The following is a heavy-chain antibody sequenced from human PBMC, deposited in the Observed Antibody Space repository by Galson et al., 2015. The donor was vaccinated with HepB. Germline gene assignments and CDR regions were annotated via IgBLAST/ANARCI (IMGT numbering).Heavy chain of an antibody. CDR2: IYTGGST. CDR1: GFTVSSDY. D-gene: IGHD1-20*01. Sequence: SLRLSCAASGFTVSSDYMNWVRQAPGKGLEWVSVIYTGGSTYYADSVKGRFTISRDNSKNTVYLQMNSLRPEDTAVYYCARTLYNWNLNYYYGMDVWGQGTTVTVSS. J-gene: IGHJ6*02. V-gene: IGHV3-66*02. CDR3: ARTLYNWNLNYYYGMDV.